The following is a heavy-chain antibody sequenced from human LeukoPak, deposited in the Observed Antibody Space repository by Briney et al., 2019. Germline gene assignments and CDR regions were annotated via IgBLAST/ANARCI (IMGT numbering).Heavy chain of an antibody. CDR1: GFTFSSYS. D-gene: IGHD6-19*01. V-gene: IGHV3-21*01. CDR2: ISSSSSYI. J-gene: IGHJ3*02. Sequence: GGSLRLSCAASGFTFSSYSMNWVREAPGKGLEWVSSISSSSSYIYYADSVKGRFTISRDNAKNSLYLQMNSLRAEDTAVYYCARALGSSGWGNAFDIWGQGTMVTFSS. CDR3: ARALGSSGWGNAFDI.